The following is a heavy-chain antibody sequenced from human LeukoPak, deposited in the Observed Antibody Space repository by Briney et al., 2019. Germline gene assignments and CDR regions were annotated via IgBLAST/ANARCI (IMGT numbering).Heavy chain of an antibody. CDR2: LSGSGGTT. V-gene: IGHV3-23*01. D-gene: IGHD3-3*01. CDR1: GFTFSSYW. J-gene: IGHJ5*02. CDR3: AKDQMAIFGVGPNTNWFDP. Sequence: GGSLRLSCAASGFTFSSYWMHWVRQAPGKGLEWVSGLSGSGGTTYYADSVKGRLTISRDNSKNTLYLQMNSLRGEDTAVYYCAKDQMAIFGVGPNTNWFDPWGQGTLVTVSS.